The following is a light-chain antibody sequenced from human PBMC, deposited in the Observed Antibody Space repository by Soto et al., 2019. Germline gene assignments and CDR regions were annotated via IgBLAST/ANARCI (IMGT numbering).Light chain of an antibody. CDR1: QSISSW. J-gene: IGKJ1*01. V-gene: IGKV1-5*01. Sequence: DIQMTQSPSTLSASVGDRVTITCRASQSISSWLAWYQQKPGKAPKLLIYDASTLEVGVPSRFSGSGSGTQFTLTISSLKPDDFATYYCQQYNTFGQGTKVDIK. CDR2: DAS. CDR3: QQYNT.